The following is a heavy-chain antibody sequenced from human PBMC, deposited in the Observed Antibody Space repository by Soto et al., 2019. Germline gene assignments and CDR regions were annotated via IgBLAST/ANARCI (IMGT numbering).Heavy chain of an antibody. V-gene: IGHV1-8*01. J-gene: IGHJ5*02. CDR1: GYTFTSYD. CDR3: ARGDPQGNWFDP. Sequence: QVQLVQSGAEVKKPGASVKVSCKASGYTFTSYDINWVRQATGQGLEWMGWMNPNRGNTGYAQKFQGRVTMTRNNSISTAYMELSSLRYEDTAVYYCARGDPQGNWFDPWGQGTLVTVSS. CDR2: MNPNRGNT.